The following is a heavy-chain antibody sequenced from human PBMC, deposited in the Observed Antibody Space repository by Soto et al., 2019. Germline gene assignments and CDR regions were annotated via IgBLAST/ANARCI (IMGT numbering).Heavy chain of an antibody. D-gene: IGHD5-18*01. CDR2: IRNKANSYTT. J-gene: IGHJ4*02. CDR3: DAYSYGLVDY. V-gene: IGHV3-72*01. CDR1: GFIFSDHY. Sequence: GSLRLSCAASGFIFSDHYMDWVRQAPGKGLEWVGRIRNKANSYTTDHAASVKGRFTISREDSRNSVYLQMNTLKTEDTAVYYCDAYSYGLVDYWSQGTLVTVSS.